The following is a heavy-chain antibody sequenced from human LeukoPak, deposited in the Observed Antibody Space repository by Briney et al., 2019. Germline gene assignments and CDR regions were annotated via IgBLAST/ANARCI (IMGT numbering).Heavy chain of an antibody. Sequence: GESLKISCKGSGYSFASYWIGWLRQIPGKGLEWMGIIYPGDSATRYSPSFQGQVTISADKSISTAYLQWSSLKASDTAMYYCARHKGGDPGYYYYYYGMDVWGQGTTVTVSS. CDR2: IYPGDSAT. V-gene: IGHV5-51*01. CDR1: GYSFASYW. CDR3: ARHKGGDPGYYYYYYGMDV. J-gene: IGHJ6*02. D-gene: IGHD4-17*01.